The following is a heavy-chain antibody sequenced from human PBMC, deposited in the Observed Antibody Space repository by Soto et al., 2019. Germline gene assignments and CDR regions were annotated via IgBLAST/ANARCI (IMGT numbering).Heavy chain of an antibody. Sequence: QVQLVQSGAEVKKPGASVKVSCKASGYTFTSYGISWVRQAPGQGLEWMGWISAYNGNTNYAQKLQGRVTMTTDTPXXTXYXRLRSLRSDDTAVYYCARDAGGGRVVVGARTPPVIYWGQGTLVTVSS. CDR2: ISAYNGNT. CDR3: ARDAGGGRVVVGARTPPVIY. D-gene: IGHD1-26*01. J-gene: IGHJ4*02. CDR1: GYTFTSYG. V-gene: IGHV1-18*01.